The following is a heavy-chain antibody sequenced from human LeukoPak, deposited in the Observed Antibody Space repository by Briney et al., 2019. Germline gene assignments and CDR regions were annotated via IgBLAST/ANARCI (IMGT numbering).Heavy chain of an antibody. J-gene: IGHJ4*02. D-gene: IGHD5-12*01. CDR2: VYSGGST. CDR1: GFTVSSDY. Sequence: GGSLRLSCTASGFTVSSDYMSWVPQAPGKGREWVSVVYSGGSTYYADSVKGRFTISRDNAKNSLYIQMNSLRAEDTAVYYCARDWDSGYDTYYFDYWGQGTLVTVSP. CDR3: ARDWDSGYDTYYFDY. V-gene: IGHV3-66*01.